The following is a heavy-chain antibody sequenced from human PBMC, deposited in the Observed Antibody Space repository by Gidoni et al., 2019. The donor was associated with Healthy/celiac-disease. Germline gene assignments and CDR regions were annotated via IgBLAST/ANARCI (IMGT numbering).Heavy chain of an antibody. CDR2: MNPNSGNT. V-gene: IGHV1-8*01. CDR1: GYTFTSYD. D-gene: IGHD5-12*01. CDR3: ARGEWLRTITDYYYGMDV. J-gene: IGHJ6*02. Sequence: QVQLVQSGAEVKKPGASVKVSCKASGYTFTSYDINWVRQATGQGLEWMGWMNPNSGNTGYAQKFQGRVTMTRNTSISTAYMELSSLRSEDTAVYYCARGEWLRTITDYYYGMDVWGQGTTVTVSS.